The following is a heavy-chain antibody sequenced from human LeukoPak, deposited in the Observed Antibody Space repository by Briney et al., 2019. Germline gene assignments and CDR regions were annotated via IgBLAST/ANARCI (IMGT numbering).Heavy chain of an antibody. D-gene: IGHD6-13*01. CDR1: GGSFSGYY. CDR3: ARGPGIAAATNWFDP. CDR2: INHSGST. V-gene: IGHV4-34*01. J-gene: IGHJ5*02. Sequence: SETLSLTCAVYGGSFSGYYWSWIRQPPGKGLEWIGEINHSGSTNYNPSLKSRVTISVDTSKNQFSLKLSSVTTADTAVYYCARGPGIAAATNWFDPWGQGILVTVSS.